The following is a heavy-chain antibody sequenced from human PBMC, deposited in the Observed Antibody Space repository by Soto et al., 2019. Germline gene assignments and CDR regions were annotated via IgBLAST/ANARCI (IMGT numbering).Heavy chain of an antibody. CDR1: GFTFSDYY. CDR3: ARVLSLSGIAAAPCYGMDV. J-gene: IGHJ6*02. Sequence: PGGSLRLSCAASGFTFSDYYMSWIRQAPGKGLEWVSYISSSGSTIYYADSVKGRFTISRDNAKNSLYLQMNSLRAEDTAVYYCARVLSLSGIAAAPCYGMDVWGQGTTVTVSS. V-gene: IGHV3-11*01. CDR2: ISSSGSTI. D-gene: IGHD6-13*01.